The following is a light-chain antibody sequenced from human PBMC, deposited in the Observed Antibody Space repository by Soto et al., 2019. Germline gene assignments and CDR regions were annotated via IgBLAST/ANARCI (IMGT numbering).Light chain of an antibody. V-gene: IGKV4-1*01. Sequence: DIVMTQSPDSLAVSLGERATINCRSSQSVLYSSSNKNYLAWYQQKPGQPPKLLIYWASTRESGVPDRFSGSGSGTDFTLNISSLQAEDVAVDYCHHYCSSPCTFGQVTKVEIK. CDR2: WAS. CDR1: QSVLYSSSNKNY. CDR3: HHYCSSPCT. J-gene: IGKJ1*01.